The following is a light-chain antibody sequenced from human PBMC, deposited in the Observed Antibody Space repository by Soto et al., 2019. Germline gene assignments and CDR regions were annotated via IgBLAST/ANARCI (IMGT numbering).Light chain of an antibody. CDR1: QDISNY. V-gene: IGKV1-33*01. J-gene: IGKJ4*01. CDR3: QQYDNPPPLT. CDR2: DAS. Sequence: DIQMTQSPSSLSASVGDRVTITCQASQDISNYLNWYQQKPGKAPKLLIYDASNLETGVPSRFSGSGSGTDFTVTISSLQPEDIATYYCQQYDNPPPLTFGGGTKVEIK.